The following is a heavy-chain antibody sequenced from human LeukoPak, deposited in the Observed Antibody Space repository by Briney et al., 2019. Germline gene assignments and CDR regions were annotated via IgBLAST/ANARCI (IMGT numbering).Heavy chain of an antibody. CDR1: GFTFDDYA. J-gene: IGHJ5*02. CDR2: ISWNSGSI. CDR3: AKDLGPTLRFLMWT. V-gene: IGHV3-9*03. Sequence: GRSLRLSCAASGFTFDDYAMHWVRQAPGKGLERVSGISWNSGSIGYADSVKGRFTISRDNAKNSLYLQMNSLRAEDMALYYCAKDLGPTLRFLMWTWGQGTLVTVSS. D-gene: IGHD3-3*01.